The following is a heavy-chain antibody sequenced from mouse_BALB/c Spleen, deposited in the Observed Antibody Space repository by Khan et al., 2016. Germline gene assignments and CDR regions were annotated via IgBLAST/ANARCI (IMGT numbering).Heavy chain of an antibody. J-gene: IGHJ1*01. Sequence: EVELVESGGGLVQPGGSLRLSCATSGFTFTDYYMSWVRQPPGKALEWLGFIRNKANGFTTEYSASVKGRFTLSRDNSQSILYLQMNTLRAEDSATYYCAREGCYYGWYFDVWGAGTTVTVSS. D-gene: IGHD1-1*01. CDR1: GFTFTDYY. V-gene: IGHV7-3*02. CDR2: IRNKANGFTT. CDR3: AREGCYYGWYFDV.